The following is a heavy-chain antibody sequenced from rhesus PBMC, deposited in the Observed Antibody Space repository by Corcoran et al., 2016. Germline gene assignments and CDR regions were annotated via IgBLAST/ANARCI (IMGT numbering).Heavy chain of an antibody. J-gene: IGHJ4*01. Sequence: QVHLVQSGPELKKPGSSVKVSCKASGDNFIDYYVQWVRQAPGQGLECLRQINHRTVVTDNAQKFQGRVSVTRDTSTNTASMELTSLRFEDTAVYYCAVISGYYDIDFWGQGALVTVSS. V-gene: IGHV1-138*01. CDR1: GDNFIDYY. D-gene: IGHD2-2*01. CDR2: INHRTVVT. CDR3: AVISGYYDIDF.